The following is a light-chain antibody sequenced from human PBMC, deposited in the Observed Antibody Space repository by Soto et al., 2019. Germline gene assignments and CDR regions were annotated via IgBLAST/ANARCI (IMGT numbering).Light chain of an antibody. Sequence: QSVLTQPASVSGSPGQSITISCTGTSSDVGAYKYVSWYQQHPGKAPKLMICDVNNRPSGVSNRFSGSKSGNTASLTISGLQAEDEADYYCSSYTSSSTVVFGGGTQLTVL. J-gene: IGLJ2*01. CDR1: SSDVGAYKY. V-gene: IGLV2-14*01. CDR2: DVN. CDR3: SSYTSSSTVV.